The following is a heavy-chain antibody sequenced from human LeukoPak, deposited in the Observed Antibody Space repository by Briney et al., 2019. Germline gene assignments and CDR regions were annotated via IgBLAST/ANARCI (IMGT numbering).Heavy chain of an antibody. V-gene: IGHV1-69*05. CDR1: GGTFSSYA. CDR2: IIPIFGTA. J-gene: IGHJ4*02. Sequence: ASVKVSCKASGGTFSSYAISWVRQAPGQGLEWMGGIIPIFGTANYAQKFQGRVTITTDESTSTAYMELSSLRSEDTAVYYCATPGPKRGYSGHDSLDYWGQGTLVTVSS. D-gene: IGHD5-12*01. CDR3: ATPGPKRGYSGHDSLDY.